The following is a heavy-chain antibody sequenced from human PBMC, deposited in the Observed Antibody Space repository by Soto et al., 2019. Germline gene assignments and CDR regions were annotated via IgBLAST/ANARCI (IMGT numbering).Heavy chain of an antibody. Sequence: QVQLQQWGAGLLKPSETLSLTCAVYGGSFSGYYWSWIRQPPGKGLEWIGEINHSGSTNYNPSLKSRVTTSVDTSKNQFSRKRSSVTAADTAVYYCARFAPMGYCSSTSCYVIDYWGQGTLVTVSS. J-gene: IGHJ4*02. CDR1: GGSFSGYY. CDR2: INHSGST. V-gene: IGHV4-34*01. D-gene: IGHD2-2*01. CDR3: ARFAPMGYCSSTSCYVIDY.